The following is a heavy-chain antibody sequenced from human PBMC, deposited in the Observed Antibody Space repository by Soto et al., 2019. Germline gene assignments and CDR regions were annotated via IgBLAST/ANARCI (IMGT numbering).Heavy chain of an antibody. CDR3: ARVGDGYNVMNGYYFDY. CDR2: INRSGST. V-gene: IGHV4-34*01. D-gene: IGHD5-12*01. CDR1: GGSFSGYY. Sequence: PSETLSLTCAVYGGSFSGYYWSWIRQPPGKGLEWIGEINRSGSTNYNPSLKGRVTISRDTSRNQFSLKLNSVTAADTAVYYCARVGDGYNVMNGYYFDYWGQGTPVTVSS. J-gene: IGHJ4*02.